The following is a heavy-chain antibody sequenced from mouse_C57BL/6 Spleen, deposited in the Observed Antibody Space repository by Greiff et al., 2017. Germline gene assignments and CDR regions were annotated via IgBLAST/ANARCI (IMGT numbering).Heavy chain of an antibody. J-gene: IGHJ3*01. CDR3: TREATGPAWFAY. CDR1: GFTFSSYA. D-gene: IGHD4-1*02. CDR2: ISSGGDYI. Sequence: EVKLVESGEGLVKPGGSLKLSCAASGFTFSSYAMSWVRQTPEKRLEWVAYISSGGDYIYYADTVKGRFTISRDNARNTLYLQTSSLKSEATAMYYCTREATGPAWFAYWGQGTLVTVSA. V-gene: IGHV5-9-1*02.